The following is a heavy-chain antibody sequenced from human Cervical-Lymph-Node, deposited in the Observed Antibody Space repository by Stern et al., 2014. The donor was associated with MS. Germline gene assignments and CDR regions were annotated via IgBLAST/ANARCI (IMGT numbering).Heavy chain of an antibody. CDR1: GFSLSNSN. V-gene: IGHV3-48*02. CDR3: ARLSTGLDSY. D-gene: IGHD2-8*02. CDR2: ISYNSNTI. J-gene: IGHJ4*02. Sequence: EDQLVESGGGLVQPGGSLRLSCAASGFSLSNSNMNWVRQAPGKGLEWVSYISYNSNTINYADSVRGRFTVSRDNAKNSLYLQMNSLRDEDTALYYCARLSTGLDSYWGQGSLVTVSS.